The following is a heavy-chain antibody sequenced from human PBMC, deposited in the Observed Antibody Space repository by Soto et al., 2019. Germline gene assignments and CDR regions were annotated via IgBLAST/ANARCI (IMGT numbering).Heavy chain of an antibody. CDR2: IGTAGDT. D-gene: IGHD5-12*01. CDR3: ARLHSGYCAFDI. V-gene: IGHV3-13*01. J-gene: IGHJ3*02. Sequence: EVQLVESGGGLVQPGGSLRLSCAASGFTFSSYDMHWVRQATGKGLEWVSAIGTAGDTYYPGSVKGRFTISRENAKNSLYLQMNSLRAEDTAVYYCARLHSGYCAFDIWGQGTMVTVSS. CDR1: GFTFSSYD.